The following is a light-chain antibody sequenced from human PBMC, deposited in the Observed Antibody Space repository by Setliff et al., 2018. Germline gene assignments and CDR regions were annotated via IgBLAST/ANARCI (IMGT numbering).Light chain of an antibody. Sequence: QSVLTQPASVSGSPGQSITISCTGTSSDVGSYNLVSWYQQHPGKAPKLMIYEVSKRPSGVSNRFSGSKSGNTASLTISGLQAEDEAEYFCASKTGPGTYVFGTGTKVTVL. CDR3: ASKTGPGTYV. CDR2: EVS. CDR1: SSDVGSYNL. V-gene: IGLV2-23*02. J-gene: IGLJ1*01.